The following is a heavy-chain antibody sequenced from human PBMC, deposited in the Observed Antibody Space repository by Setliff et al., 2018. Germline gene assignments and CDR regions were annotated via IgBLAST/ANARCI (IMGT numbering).Heavy chain of an antibody. CDR1: GGSISSGSDY. D-gene: IGHD2-15*01. J-gene: IGHJ3*02. CDR2: IYTSWST. V-gene: IGHV4-61*09. Sequence: SETLSLTCTVSGGSISSGSDYWTWIRQPAGKGLEWIGHIYTSWSTISNPSLKSRVTISLDTSKNQFSLKLSSVTAADTAVYHCLGYCSGGSCYLDAFDIWGQGTMVTVSS. CDR3: LGYCSGGSCYLDAFDI.